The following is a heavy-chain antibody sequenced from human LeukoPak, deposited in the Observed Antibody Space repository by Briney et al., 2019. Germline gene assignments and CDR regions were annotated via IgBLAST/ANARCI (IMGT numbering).Heavy chain of an antibody. D-gene: IGHD3-10*01. J-gene: IGHJ4*02. Sequence: SETLSLTCTVSGGSISSYYWSWIRQPPGKGLELIGYIYYSGNTNYNPSLKSRVTISIDTSKKQFSLKLTSVTAADTAVYYCARDQISMIRGFDNWGQGTLVTVSS. V-gene: IGHV4-59*01. CDR3: ARDQISMIRGFDN. CDR2: IYYSGNT. CDR1: GGSISSYY.